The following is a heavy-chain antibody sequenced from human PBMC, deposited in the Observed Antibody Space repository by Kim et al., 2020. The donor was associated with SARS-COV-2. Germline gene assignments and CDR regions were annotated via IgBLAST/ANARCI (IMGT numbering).Heavy chain of an antibody. J-gene: IGHJ4*02. Sequence: SETLSLTCTVSGGSISSSSYYWDWIRQPPGKGLEWIGTIYYSGSTYYNPSLKSRVTISVDTSKNQFSLKLSSVTAADTAVYYCARRSYYDSSGYYKYWGQGTLVTVSS. CDR1: GGSISSSSYY. V-gene: IGHV4-39*01. CDR3: ARRSYYDSSGYYKY. CDR2: IYYSGST. D-gene: IGHD3-22*01.